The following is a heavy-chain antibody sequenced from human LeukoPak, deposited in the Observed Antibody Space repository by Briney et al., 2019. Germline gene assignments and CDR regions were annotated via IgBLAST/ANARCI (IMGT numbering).Heavy chain of an antibody. V-gene: IGHV4-39*07. CDR1: GGSISSSSYY. CDR2: IYYSGST. J-gene: IGHJ5*02. CDR3: ARTIYDFWSGYLNWFDP. Sequence: SETLSLTCTVSGGSISSSSYYWGWIRQPPGKGLEWIGSIYYSGSTYYNPSLKSRVTISVDTSKNQFSLKPSSVTAADTAVYYCARTIYDFWSGYLNWFDPWGQGTLVTVSS. D-gene: IGHD3-3*01.